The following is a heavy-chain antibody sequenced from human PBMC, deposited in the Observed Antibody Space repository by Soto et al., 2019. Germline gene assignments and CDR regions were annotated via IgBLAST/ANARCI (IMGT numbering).Heavy chain of an antibody. CDR1: GFTFNNAW. J-gene: IGHJ6*01. D-gene: IGHD6-19*01. CDR3: TVSRWADRAFYYYYGMDV. CDR2: IKSTVDGGTT. Sequence: EVQLVESGGGLVKSGGSLRLSCAASGFTFNNAWMSWVRQAPGKGLEWVGRIKSTVDGGTTDYAAPVKGRFTISSDDSSNRLDLQMTSLKTEDTGVYYCTVSRWADRAFYYYYGMDVWGEGATVSLSS. V-gene: IGHV3-15*01.